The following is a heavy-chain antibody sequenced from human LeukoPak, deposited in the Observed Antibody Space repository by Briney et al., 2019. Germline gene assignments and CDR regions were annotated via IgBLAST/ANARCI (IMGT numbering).Heavy chain of an antibody. J-gene: IGHJ6*02. CDR3: ARSSRYDSSGYYYRSPPYYYYGMDV. CDR1: GYTFTGYY. D-gene: IGHD3-22*01. V-gene: IGHV1-2*04. CDR2: INPNSGGT. Sequence: ASVKVSCKASGYTFTGYYMHWVRQAPGQGLEWMGWINPNSGGTNYAQKFQGWVTMTRDTSISTAYMELSRLRSDDTAVYYCARSSRYDSSGYYYRSPPYYYYGMDVWGQGTTVTVS.